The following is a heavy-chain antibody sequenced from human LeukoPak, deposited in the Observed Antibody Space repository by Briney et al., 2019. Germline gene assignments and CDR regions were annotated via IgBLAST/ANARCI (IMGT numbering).Heavy chain of an antibody. CDR2: ISYDGSKK. CDR3: ARDIAATGTFSDY. Sequence: GGSLRLSCAASGFTVSSNYMSWVRQAPGKGLEWVAVISYDGSKKYYADSVKGRFTISRDNSKNTLYQQMNSLRAEDTAVYYCARDIAATGTFSDYWGQGTVVTVSS. D-gene: IGHD6-13*01. J-gene: IGHJ4*02. V-gene: IGHV3-30-3*01. CDR1: GFTVSSNY.